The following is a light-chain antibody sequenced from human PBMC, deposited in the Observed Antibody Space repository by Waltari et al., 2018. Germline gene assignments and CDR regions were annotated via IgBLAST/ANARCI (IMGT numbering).Light chain of an antibody. V-gene: IGLV2-14*01. CDR3: SSYTSSSTL. J-gene: IGLJ2*01. CDR2: DVR. Sequence: QSALTQPASVSGSPGQSITISCTGTSSDGGGYNYVSWYQQHPGKAPKFMIYDVRHRPSGVSNRFSGSKSGNTASLTIHGLQAEDEADYYCSSYTSSSTLFGGGTKLTVL. CDR1: SSDGGGYNY.